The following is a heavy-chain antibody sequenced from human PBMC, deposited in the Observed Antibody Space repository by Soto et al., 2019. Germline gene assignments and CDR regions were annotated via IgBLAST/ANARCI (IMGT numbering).Heavy chain of an antibody. J-gene: IGHJ6*02. V-gene: IGHV4-39*01. CDR3: ARQDGAYKDDYYYYGMDV. CDR2: IYYSGST. Sequence: PSETLSLSCAVSGFSISSSSYYWVWIRQPPGKGLEWIGSIYYSGSTYYNPSLKSRVTISVDTSKNQFSLKLSSVTAADTAVYYCARQDGAYKDDYYYYGMDVWGQGTTVT. CDR1: GFSISSSSYY. D-gene: IGHD3-16*01.